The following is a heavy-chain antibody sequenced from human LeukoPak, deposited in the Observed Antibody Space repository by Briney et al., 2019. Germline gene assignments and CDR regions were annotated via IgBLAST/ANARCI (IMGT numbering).Heavy chain of an antibody. D-gene: IGHD2-15*01. Sequence: GGSLRLSCAASGFTFSSYAMSWVRQAPGKGLEWVSGISGSGGSTYYADSVKGRFTISRDNSKNTLYLQMNSLRAEDTAVYYCARDPSEWWLDYWGQGTLVTVSS. J-gene: IGHJ4*02. V-gene: IGHV3-23*01. CDR1: GFTFSSYA. CDR2: ISGSGGST. CDR3: ARDPSEWWLDY.